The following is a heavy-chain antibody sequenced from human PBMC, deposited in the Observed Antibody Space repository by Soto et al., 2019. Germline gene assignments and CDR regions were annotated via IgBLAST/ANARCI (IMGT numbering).Heavy chain of an antibody. CDR3: ARDPGNYYEIERYFDY. J-gene: IGHJ4*02. D-gene: IGHD3-22*01. CDR1: GGSISSYY. Sequence: SETLSLTCTVSGGSISSYYWSWIRQPPGKGLEWIGYIYYSGSTNYNPSLKSRVTISVDTSKNQFSLKLSSVTAADTAVYYCARDPGNYYEIERYFDYWGQGTLVTVSS. V-gene: IGHV4-59*01. CDR2: IYYSGST.